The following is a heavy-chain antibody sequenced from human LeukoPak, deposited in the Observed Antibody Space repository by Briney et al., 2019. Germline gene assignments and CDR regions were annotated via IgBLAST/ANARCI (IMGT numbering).Heavy chain of an antibody. Sequence: PGGSLRLSCAASGFTFSSYSMNWVRQAPGKGLEWVSYISSSGSTIYYADSVKGRFTISRDNAKNSLYLQMNSLRAEDTAVYYCAREVGDSRSYYYYYMDVWGKGTTVTISS. D-gene: IGHD2-21*02. V-gene: IGHV3-48*04. CDR3: AREVGDSRSYYYYYMDV. J-gene: IGHJ6*03. CDR2: ISSSGSTI. CDR1: GFTFSSYS.